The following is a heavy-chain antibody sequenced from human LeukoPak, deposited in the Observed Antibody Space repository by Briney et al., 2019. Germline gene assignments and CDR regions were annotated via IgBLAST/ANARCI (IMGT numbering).Heavy chain of an antibody. D-gene: IGHD6-13*01. J-gene: IGHJ3*02. CDR2: ISYDGSNK. CDR3: ARGSSGTAVDI. Sequence: GGSLRLSCAASGFTFSSYAMHWVRQAPGKGLEWVAVISYDGSNKYYADSVKGRFTISRDNSKNTLYLQMNSLRAEDTAVYYCARGSSGTAVDIWGQGTMVTVSS. CDR1: GFTFSSYA. V-gene: IGHV3-30-3*01.